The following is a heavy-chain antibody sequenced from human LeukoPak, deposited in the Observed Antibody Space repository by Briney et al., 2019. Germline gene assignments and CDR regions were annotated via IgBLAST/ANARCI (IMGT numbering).Heavy chain of an antibody. Sequence: ASVKVSCKASGYTFTGYYMHWVRQAPGQGLEWMGWINPNSGGTNYAQKFQERVTITRDMSTSTAYMELSSLRSEDTAVYYCAADGEYYYDSSGYFRWDYWGQGTLVTVSS. D-gene: IGHD3-22*01. J-gene: IGHJ4*02. CDR2: INPNSGGT. CDR1: GYTFTGYY. V-gene: IGHV1-2*02. CDR3: AADGEYYYDSSGYFRWDY.